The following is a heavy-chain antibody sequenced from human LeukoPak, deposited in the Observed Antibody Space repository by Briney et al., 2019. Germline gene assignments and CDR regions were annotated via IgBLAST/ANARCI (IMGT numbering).Heavy chain of an antibody. CDR2: VKGDEIST. Sequence: GGSLRLSCAASGFTFTDFWMHWVRQAPGGGLVWVSRVKGDEISTLYADSVKGRFTISRDNAKNTLYLQMNSLRADDTALYYCATGPYSAFEMWGQGTTVTVSS. D-gene: IGHD2-21*01. CDR1: GFTFTDFW. CDR3: ATGPYSAFEM. J-gene: IGHJ6*02. V-gene: IGHV3-74*01.